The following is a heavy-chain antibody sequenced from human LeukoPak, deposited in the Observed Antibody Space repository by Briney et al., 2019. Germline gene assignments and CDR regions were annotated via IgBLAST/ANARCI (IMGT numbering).Heavy chain of an antibody. CDR2: VNQGGTEK. V-gene: IGHV3-7*03. Sequence: GGSLRLSCAASGFTFSTQWMSWVRQAPGKGLEWVAIVNQGGTEKYYVDSVKGRFTISRDNAENSLYLQMNSLRAEDTAVYYCAKDRHAPGRYCSSTSCFPFDSWGQGTLVTVSS. CDR3: AKDRHAPGRYCSSTSCFPFDS. CDR1: GFTFSTQW. D-gene: IGHD2-2*01. J-gene: IGHJ5*01.